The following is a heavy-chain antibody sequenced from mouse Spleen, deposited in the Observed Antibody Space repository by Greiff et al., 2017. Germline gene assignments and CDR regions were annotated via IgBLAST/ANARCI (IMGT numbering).Heavy chain of an antibody. J-gene: IGHJ4*01. Sequence: EVKLMESGGGLVKPGGSLKLSCAASGFAFSSYGMSWVRQTPDKRLEWVATISSGGSYTYYPDSVKGRFTISRDNAKNTLYLQMSSLKSEDTAMYYCASITTVVEGAMDYWGQGTSVTVSS. CDR1: GFAFSSYG. CDR3: ASITTVVEGAMDY. CDR2: ISSGGSYT. V-gene: IGHV5-6*03. D-gene: IGHD1-1*01.